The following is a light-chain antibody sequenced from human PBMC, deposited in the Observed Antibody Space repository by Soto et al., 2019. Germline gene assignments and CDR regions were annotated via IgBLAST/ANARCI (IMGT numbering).Light chain of an antibody. J-gene: IGKJ1*01. CDR3: QQYGSSLWT. CDR1: QSVSSSY. Sequence: DIVLTQSPGTLSLSPGERATLSCRASQSVSSSYLAWYQQKPGQAPRLLIYGASSRATGIPDRFTGSGSGTDVTLTISRLEPEDFALYYCQQYGSSLWTFGQGIKVEIK. CDR2: GAS. V-gene: IGKV3-20*01.